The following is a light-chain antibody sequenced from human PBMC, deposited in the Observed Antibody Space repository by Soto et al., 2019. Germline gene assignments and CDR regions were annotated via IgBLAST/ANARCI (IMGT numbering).Light chain of an antibody. J-gene: IGKJ2*01. CDR1: QSVSSY. CDR2: DAS. Sequence: EIVLTPSPATLSLSPGERATLSCRASQSVSSYLAWYQQKPGQAPRLLIYDASNRATGIPARFSGSGSGTDFTLTISSLEPEDFAVYYCQQRSNLPGTFGQGTNLEIK. CDR3: QQRSNLPGT. V-gene: IGKV3-11*01.